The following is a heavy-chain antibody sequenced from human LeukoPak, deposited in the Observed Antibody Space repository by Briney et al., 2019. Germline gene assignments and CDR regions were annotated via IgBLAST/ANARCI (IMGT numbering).Heavy chain of an antibody. J-gene: IGHJ6*03. CDR3: ASRVDNYYYMDV. V-gene: IGHV4-34*01. CDR2: INHSGST. Sequence: SEALSLTCAVYGGSFSGYYWSWIRQPPGKGLEWIGEINHSGSTNYNPSLKSRVTISVDTSKNQFSLKLSSVTAADTAVYYCASRVDNYYYMDVWGKGTTVTVSS. CDR1: GGSFSGYY.